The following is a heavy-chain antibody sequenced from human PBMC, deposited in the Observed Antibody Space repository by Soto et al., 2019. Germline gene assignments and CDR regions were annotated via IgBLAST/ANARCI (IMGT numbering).Heavy chain of an antibody. CDR3: ARNSGSGSYSY. CDR1: GGSISSSNW. V-gene: IGHV4-4*02. CDR2: IYYSGST. D-gene: IGHD3-10*01. Sequence: SETLSLTCAVSGGSISSSNWWSWVRQPPGKGLEWIGYIYYSGSTYYNPSLKSRVTISVDTSKNQFSLKLSSVTAADTAVYDCARNSGSGSYSYWGQGTLVTVSS. J-gene: IGHJ4*02.